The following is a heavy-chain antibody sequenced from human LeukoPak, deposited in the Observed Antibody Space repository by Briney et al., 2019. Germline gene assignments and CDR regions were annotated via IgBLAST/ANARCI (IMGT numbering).Heavy chain of an antibody. D-gene: IGHD1-14*01. Sequence: GGSLRLSCAASGFTFSSYGMHWVRQAPGKGLEWVAFIRDDGSNKYYADSVKGRFTISRDNSKNTLYLRMNSLRAEDTAVYYCEKPDKTDYADYWGQGPLVTVSS. V-gene: IGHV3-30*02. CDR1: GFTFSSYG. J-gene: IGHJ4*02. CDR3: EKPDKTDYADY. CDR2: IRDDGSNK.